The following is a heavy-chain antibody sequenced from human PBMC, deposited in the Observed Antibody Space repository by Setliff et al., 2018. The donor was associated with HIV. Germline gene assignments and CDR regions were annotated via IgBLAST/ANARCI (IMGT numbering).Heavy chain of an antibody. Sequence: SETLSLTCDVAGSFITSGYYGGWVRQPPGKGLEWIGTVYQSGTTYFNPSLEERISMSVDTTMNQFSLEVRSVTAADTAIYSCSREYTSSSGIDFWGQGGIDFWGQGIPVTVSS. CDR2: VYQSGTT. CDR3: SREYTSSSGIDFWGQGGIDF. D-gene: IGHD6-6*01. J-gene: IGHJ4*02. V-gene: IGHV4-38-2*02. CDR1: GSFITSGYY.